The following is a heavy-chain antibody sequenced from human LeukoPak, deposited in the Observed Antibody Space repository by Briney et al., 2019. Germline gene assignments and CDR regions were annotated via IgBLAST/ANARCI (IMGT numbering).Heavy chain of an antibody. D-gene: IGHD5-24*01. Sequence: GASVKVSCKASGYTFTSYYMHWVRQAPGPGLEWMGIINPSGGSTSYAQKFPGRVTMPRDKSTRTVYMELSSLRSEDTALYCCASLRGGYNSFDYWGEGALVSVCS. J-gene: IGHJ4*02. CDR2: INPSGGST. CDR1: GYTFTSYY. CDR3: ASLRGGYNSFDY. V-gene: IGHV1-46*03.